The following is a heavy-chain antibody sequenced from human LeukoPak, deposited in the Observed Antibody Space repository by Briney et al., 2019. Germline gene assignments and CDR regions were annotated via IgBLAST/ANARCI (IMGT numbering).Heavy chain of an antibody. D-gene: IGHD4-17*01. CDR1: GFTFSSYW. J-gene: IGHJ4*02. Sequence: GGSLRLSCAASGFTFSSYWMHWVRQPLGKGLVWVPRINPDGTTTNYADSVKGRFTISRDNAKNTLYLQMNSLTVEDTALYYCVRIATVTTPDYWGQGTLVTVSS. V-gene: IGHV3-74*01. CDR2: INPDGTTT. CDR3: VRIATVTTPDY.